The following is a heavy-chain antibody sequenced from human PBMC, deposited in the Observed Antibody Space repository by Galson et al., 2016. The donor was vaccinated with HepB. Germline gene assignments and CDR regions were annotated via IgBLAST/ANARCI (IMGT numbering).Heavy chain of an antibody. Sequence: SETLSLTCSVSGGSISRSSDYWGWIRQPPGKGLEWIGTIYYSGSTYYNPSLNSRVTISVDTSKNQFSLKVSSMTAADTAVYYCARAVWLPLSGMDVWGQGTTVTVSS. J-gene: IGHJ6*02. CDR3: ARAVWLPLSGMDV. D-gene: IGHD3-10*01. CDR1: GGSISRSSDY. CDR2: IYYSGST. V-gene: IGHV4-39*07.